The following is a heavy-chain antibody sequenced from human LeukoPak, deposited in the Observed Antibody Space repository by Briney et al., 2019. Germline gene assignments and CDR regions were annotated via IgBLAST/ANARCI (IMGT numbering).Heavy chain of an antibody. V-gene: IGHV4-59*01. Sequence: PSETLSLTCTVSGGSISSYYWSWIRQPPGKGLEWIGYIYYSGGTNYNPSLKSRVTISVDTSKNQFSLKLSSVTAADTAVYYCARDHTHYYGSGSLNWFDPWGQGTLVTVSS. CDR1: GGSISSYY. D-gene: IGHD3-10*01. CDR3: ARDHTHYYGSGSLNWFDP. J-gene: IGHJ5*02. CDR2: IYYSGGT.